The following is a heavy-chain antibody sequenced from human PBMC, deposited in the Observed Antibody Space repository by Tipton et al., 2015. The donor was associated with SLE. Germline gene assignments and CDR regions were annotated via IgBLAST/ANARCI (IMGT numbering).Heavy chain of an antibody. CDR1: GFTFTSYA. D-gene: IGHD1-14*01. Sequence: SLRLSCAASGFTFTSYAMSWVRQAPGKGLEWVSAVSGGSGSDTYYADSVKGRFTISRDNSKNNIHLQMNSLRAEDTAVYYCARNPGYWGRGTLVTVSS. V-gene: IGHV3-23*01. CDR2: VSGGSGSDT. J-gene: IGHJ4*02. CDR3: ARNPGY.